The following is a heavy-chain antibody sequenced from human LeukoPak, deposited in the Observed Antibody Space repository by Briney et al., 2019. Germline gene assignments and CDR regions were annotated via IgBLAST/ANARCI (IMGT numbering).Heavy chain of an antibody. D-gene: IGHD6-19*01. CDR3: AIVQEAVAGMYYYGMDV. V-gene: IGHV3-33*05. Sequence: GGSLRLSCAASGFTFSSYGMHRVRQAPGKGLEWVAVISYDGSNKYYADSVKGRFTISRDNSKNTLYLQMNSLRAEDTAVYYCAIVQEAVAGMYYYGMDVWGQGTTVTVSS. J-gene: IGHJ6*02. CDR1: GFTFSSYG. CDR2: ISYDGSNK.